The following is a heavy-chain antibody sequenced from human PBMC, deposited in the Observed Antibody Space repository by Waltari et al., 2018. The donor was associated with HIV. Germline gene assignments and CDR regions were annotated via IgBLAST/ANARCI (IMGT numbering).Heavy chain of an antibody. V-gene: IGHV3-73*01. CDR3: TKSVGDSARGWFDP. CDR2: IRSKPNSYAT. CDR1: AFSSRGRA. J-gene: IGHJ5*02. Sequence: EVQLVEFGGGLVQPGGSLKLSWAPAAFSSRGRAMPWVRQASGKGLEWVGRIRSKPNSYATAYAESLKGRFTISRDDSKNTAYLQRNSLKTEDTAVYYCTKSVGDSARGWFDPWGQGTLVTVSS. D-gene: IGHD4-17*01.